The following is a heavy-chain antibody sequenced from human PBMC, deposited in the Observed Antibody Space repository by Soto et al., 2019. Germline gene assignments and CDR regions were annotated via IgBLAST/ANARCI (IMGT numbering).Heavy chain of an antibody. V-gene: IGHV3-7*01. D-gene: IGHD6-25*01. CDR2: IKPDGSAK. Sequence: GGSLRLSCAASGFTFSAYWMAWVRQAPGRGPEWVANIKPDGSAKYYVDSVKGRFTISRDNAENSLYLQMNSLRAEDTAVYYCAGREIASGGYYGGVYWGQGTPVTVSS. J-gene: IGHJ4*02. CDR1: GFTFSAYW. CDR3: AGREIASGGYYGGVY.